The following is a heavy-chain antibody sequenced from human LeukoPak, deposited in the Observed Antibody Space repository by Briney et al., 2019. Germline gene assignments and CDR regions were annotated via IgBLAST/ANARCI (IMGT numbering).Heavy chain of an antibody. CDR3: ASGGPTIFGVVKKLYFDY. V-gene: IGHV4-4*07. CDR2: IYTSGST. Sequence: SETLSLICTVSGGSISSYYWSWIRQPAGKGLEWIGRIYTSGSTNYNPSLKSRVTMSVDTSKNQFSLKLSSVTAADTAVYYCASGGPTIFGVVKKLYFDYWGQGTLVTVSS. J-gene: IGHJ4*02. D-gene: IGHD3-3*01. CDR1: GGSISSYY.